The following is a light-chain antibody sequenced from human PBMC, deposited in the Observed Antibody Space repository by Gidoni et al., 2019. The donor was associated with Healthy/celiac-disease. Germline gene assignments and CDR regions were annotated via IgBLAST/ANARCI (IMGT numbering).Light chain of an antibody. Sequence: QSVLTQPPSVYEAPRQRVTISCSGSSSNIGNNAGNWYKQLPGKAPKLLLYYDYLLPSGVSDRFSVSKSGTSASLAISGLQSEDEADYYCAAWDDSLNGVVFGGGTKLTVL. CDR3: AAWDDSLNGVV. CDR2: YDY. J-gene: IGLJ2*01. V-gene: IGLV1-36*01. CDR1: SSNIGNNA.